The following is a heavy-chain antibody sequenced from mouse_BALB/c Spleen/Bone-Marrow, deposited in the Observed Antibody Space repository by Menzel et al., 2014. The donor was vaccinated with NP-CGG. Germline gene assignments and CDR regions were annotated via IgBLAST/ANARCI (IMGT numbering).Heavy chain of an antibody. J-gene: IGHJ3*01. CDR3: ANYYYGSSLFAX. CDR1: GFXIKDTY. Sequence: EEQLQQSGAELVKPGASVKLSCTASGFXIKDTYMHWVXQXXEQXLEXIGRIDPANGNTKYXRKFRGRAAITGDTXSXAGYLQLSSLTSEDTAVYYCANYYYGSSLFAXWGKGTLVTVSA. CDR2: IDPANGNT. V-gene: IGHV14-3*02. D-gene: IGHD1-1*01.